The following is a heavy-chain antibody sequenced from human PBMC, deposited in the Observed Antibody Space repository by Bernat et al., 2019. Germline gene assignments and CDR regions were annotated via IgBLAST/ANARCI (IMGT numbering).Heavy chain of an antibody. CDR2: IDASGGAI. Sequence: EVQLVETGGGLVQPGGSLRLSCVGSGFTFSNYEMNWVRRAPGKGLEWVSYIDASGGAIYYADSVQGRFTISRDNAKRSVLLQMNSLRDEDTAVYYCARQDYGGDLGYWGQGTLVTVSS. CDR1: GFTFSNYE. V-gene: IGHV3-48*03. CDR3: ARQDYGGDLGY. J-gene: IGHJ4*02. D-gene: IGHD4-17*01.